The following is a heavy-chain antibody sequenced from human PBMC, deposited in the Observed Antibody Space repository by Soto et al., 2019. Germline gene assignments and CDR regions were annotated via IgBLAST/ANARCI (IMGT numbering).Heavy chain of an antibody. CDR3: ARQGSNGAYYYYGMDV. D-gene: IGHD3-16*01. CDR2: IYPGYSDT. V-gene: IGHV5-51*01. CDR1: GYRFYSYW. J-gene: IGHJ6*02. Sequence: GESLKISCKGSGYRFYSYWIAWVRQMPGKGLEWMGIIYPGYSDTRYSPSFEGQVTISADKSNSTAYLQWSSLKASDTAMYYCARQGSNGAYYYYGMDVWGQGTTVTVSS.